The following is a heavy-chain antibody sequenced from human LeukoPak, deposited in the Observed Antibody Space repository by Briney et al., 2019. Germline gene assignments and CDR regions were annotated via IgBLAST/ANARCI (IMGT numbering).Heavy chain of an antibody. CDR2: ISGSGGST. Sequence: GGSLRLSCAAPGFTFNTYAMSWVRQAPGKGLEWVSAISGSGGSTFYADSVKGRFTVSRDYSKNTLYLQMNSLRAEDTAVYYCANFHCSTTSCHLSGYFQYWGQGTLVTVSS. J-gene: IGHJ1*01. CDR1: GFTFNTYA. D-gene: IGHD2-2*01. V-gene: IGHV3-23*01. CDR3: ANFHCSTTSCHLSGYFQY.